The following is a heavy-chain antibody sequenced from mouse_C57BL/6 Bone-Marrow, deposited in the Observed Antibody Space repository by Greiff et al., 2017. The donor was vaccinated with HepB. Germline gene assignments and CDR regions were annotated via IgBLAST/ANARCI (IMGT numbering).Heavy chain of an antibody. J-gene: IGHJ1*03. V-gene: IGHV3-8*01. D-gene: IGHD2-4*01. CDR1: GYSITSDY. CDR3: ARFPHYDPWYFDV. Sequence: EVKLQESGPGLAEPSQTLSLTCSVTGYSITSDYWNWIRKFPGNKLEYMGYISYSGSTYYNPSLKSRISITRDTSKNQYYLQLNSVTTEDTATYCCARFPHYDPWYFDVWGTGTTVTVSS. CDR2: ISYSGST.